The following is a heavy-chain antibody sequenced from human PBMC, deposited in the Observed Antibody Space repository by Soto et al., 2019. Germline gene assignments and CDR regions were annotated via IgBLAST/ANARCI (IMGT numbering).Heavy chain of an antibody. D-gene: IGHD6-13*01. CDR2: ISAYNGDT. J-gene: IGHJ4*02. V-gene: IGHV1-18*01. CDR1: GYTFTIYC. Sequence: ASVKVSCKASGYTFTIYCISWVRQAPGQGLEWMGWISAYNGDTNYAQKLQGRVTMTTDTSTSTAYMELRSLRSDDTAVYYCERDWAAAGPIDYWGQGTLVSVSS. CDR3: ERDWAAAGPIDY.